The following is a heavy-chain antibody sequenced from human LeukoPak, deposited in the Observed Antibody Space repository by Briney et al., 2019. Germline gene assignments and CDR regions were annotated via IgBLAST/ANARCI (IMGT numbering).Heavy chain of an antibody. V-gene: IGHV3-21*01. CDR2: ISTSSSYI. J-gene: IGHJ5*02. CDR1: GFTFSSYA. Sequence: GGSLRLSCAASGFTFSSYAMNWVRQAPGKGLEWVSSISTSSSYIYYADSVKGRFTISRDNARNSLYLQMNTLRAEDTAVYSCARGADGVSSNSRGWFDPWGQGTLVTVSS. CDR3: ARGADGVSSNSRGWFDP. D-gene: IGHD2-15*01.